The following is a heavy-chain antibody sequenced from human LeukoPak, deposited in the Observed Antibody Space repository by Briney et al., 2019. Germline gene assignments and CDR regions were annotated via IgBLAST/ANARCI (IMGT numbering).Heavy chain of an antibody. CDR2: XNPNTGAT. J-gene: IGHJ4*02. V-gene: IGHV1-2*02. D-gene: IGHD2-15*01. Sequence: XGWXNPNTGATKYAQNFQGRVTLNRDTSIRTTFMELSSLRSDDTAFYYCARDERFCNGDNHYPDLGYWGQGTLVTVSS. CDR3: ARDERFCNGDNHYPDLGY.